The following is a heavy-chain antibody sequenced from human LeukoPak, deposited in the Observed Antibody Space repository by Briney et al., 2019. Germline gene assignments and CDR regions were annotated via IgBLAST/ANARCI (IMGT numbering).Heavy chain of an antibody. CDR1: GGTFSSYA. CDR2: IIPIFGTA. CDR3: ARDVNAGASAFDI. D-gene: IGHD1-26*01. J-gene: IGHJ3*02. Sequence: ASVKVSCKASGGTFSSYAISWVRQAPGQGLEWMGGIIPIFGTANYAQKFQGRVTITADESTSTAYMELSSLRSEDTAVYYCARDVNAGASAFDIWGQGTMVTVSS. V-gene: IGHV1-69*13.